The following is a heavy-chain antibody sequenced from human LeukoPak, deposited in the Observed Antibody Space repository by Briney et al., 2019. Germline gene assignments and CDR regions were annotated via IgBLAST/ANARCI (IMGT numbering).Heavy chain of an antibody. CDR3: AREEGFGELPHYFDY. V-gene: IGHV3-21*01. Sequence: GGSLRLSCAASGFTFSSYSMNWVRQAPGKGLEWVSSISSSNSYIYYADSVRGRFTISRDNAKNSLYLQMNSLRAEDTAVYYCAREEGFGELPHYFDYWGQGTLVTVSS. CDR2: ISSSNSYI. D-gene: IGHD3-10*01. J-gene: IGHJ4*02. CDR1: GFTFSSYS.